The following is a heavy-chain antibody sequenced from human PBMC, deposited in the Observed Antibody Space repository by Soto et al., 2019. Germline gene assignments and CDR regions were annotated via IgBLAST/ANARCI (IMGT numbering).Heavy chain of an antibody. V-gene: IGHV1-18*01. D-gene: IGHD3-9*01. J-gene: IGHJ4*02. CDR2: ISAYNGNT. CDR3: ARAAYEILTDYYRH. Sequence: GASVKVSCKASGYTFSSYGISWVRQAPGQGLEWMGWISAYNGNTNYAEKFQGRVTMTTDTSTSTAYMELRSLRSDDTAVYYCARAAYEILTDYYRHWGQGTQVTVSS. CDR1: GYTFSSYG.